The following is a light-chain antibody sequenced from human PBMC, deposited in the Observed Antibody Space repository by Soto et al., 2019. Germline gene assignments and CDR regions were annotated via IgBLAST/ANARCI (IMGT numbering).Light chain of an antibody. CDR2: EVS. CDR1: SGDICSYNR. V-gene: IGLV2-14*03. J-gene: IGLJ2*01. CDR3: SSYFSTTTL. Sequence: QSALTQPASVSGSPGQSITLSRTGTSGDICSYNRVYWYQQQPGKAPTLIIFEVSHRPSGVSDRFSDSKSANMGFLTISGLQSEDEGLYHCSSYFSTTTLFGRGTKLTVL.